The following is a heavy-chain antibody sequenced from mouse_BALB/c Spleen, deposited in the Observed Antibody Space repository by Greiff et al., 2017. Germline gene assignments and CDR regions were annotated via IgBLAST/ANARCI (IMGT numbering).Heavy chain of an antibody. D-gene: IGHD2-1*01. V-gene: IGHV3-8*02. Sequence: DVKLVESGPSLVKPSQTLSLTCSVTGDSITSGYWNWIRKFPGNKLEYMGYISYSGSTYYNPSLKSRISITRDTSKNQYYLQLNSVTTEDTATYYCARWGVYYGYYFDYWGQGTTLTVSS. J-gene: IGHJ2*01. CDR2: ISYSGST. CDR1: GDSITSGY. CDR3: ARWGVYYGYYFDY.